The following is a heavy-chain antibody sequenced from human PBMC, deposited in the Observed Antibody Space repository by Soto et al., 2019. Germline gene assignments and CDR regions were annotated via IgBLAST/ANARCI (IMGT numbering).Heavy chain of an antibody. CDR2: ISGSGGST. CDR1: GFTFSSYA. D-gene: IGHD3-22*01. J-gene: IGHJ4*02. V-gene: IGHV3-23*01. Sequence: EVQLLESGGGLVQPGGSLRLSCAASGFTFSSYAMSWVRQAPGKGLEWVSAISGSGGSTYYADSVKGRFTISRDNSKNTLYLQMNSLRAEDTAVYYCANRLAVTPNFDYWGQGTLVTVSS. CDR3: ANRLAVTPNFDY.